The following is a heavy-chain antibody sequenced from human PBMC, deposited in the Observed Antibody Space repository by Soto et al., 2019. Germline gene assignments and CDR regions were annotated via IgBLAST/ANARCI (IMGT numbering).Heavy chain of an antibody. J-gene: IGHJ6*02. CDR3: ASTNTGSLGEYYYYGMDV. Sequence: NPSETLSLTGTVSGGSISSSSYYWGWIRQPPGKGLEWIGSIYYSGSTYFNPSLKSRVTLSVDTSKNQFSLKRSSVTAADTAVYYCASTNTGSLGEYYYYGMDVWGQGTTVT. CDR2: IYYSGST. CDR1: GGSISSSSYY. V-gene: IGHV4-39*01. D-gene: IGHD3-10*01.